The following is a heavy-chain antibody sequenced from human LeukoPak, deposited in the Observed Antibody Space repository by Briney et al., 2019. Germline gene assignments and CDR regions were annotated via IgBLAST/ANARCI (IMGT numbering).Heavy chain of an antibody. D-gene: IGHD6-13*01. CDR3: ARQQLSQLYYFDN. CDR1: GGSISSYY. CDR2: IYYTGST. J-gene: IGHJ4*02. V-gene: IGHV4-59*01. Sequence: SETLSLTCTVTGGSISSYYWGWIRQPPRKGLEWIGYIYYTGSTNYNPSLKSRVTISVDTSKNQFSLKLSSVTAADTAVYYCARQQLSQLYYFDNWGQGTLVTVSS.